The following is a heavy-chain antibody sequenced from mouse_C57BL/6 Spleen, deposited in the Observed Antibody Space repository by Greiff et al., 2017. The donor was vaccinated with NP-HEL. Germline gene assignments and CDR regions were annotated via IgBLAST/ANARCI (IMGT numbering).Heavy chain of an antibody. CDR3: AREAAYDYDGFAY. Sequence: VQLQQSGPELVKPGASVKISCKASGYTFTDYYMNWVKQSHGKSLEWIGDINPNNGGTSYNQKFKGKATLTVDKSSSTAYMELRSLTSEDSAVYYCAREAAYDYDGFAYWGQGTLVTVSA. D-gene: IGHD2-4*01. V-gene: IGHV1-26*01. J-gene: IGHJ3*01. CDR2: INPNNGGT. CDR1: GYTFTDYY.